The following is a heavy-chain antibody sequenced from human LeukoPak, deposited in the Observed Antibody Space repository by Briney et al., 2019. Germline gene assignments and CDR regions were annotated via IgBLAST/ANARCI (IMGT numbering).Heavy chain of an antibody. D-gene: IGHD2-8*01. CDR3: AKDRSCINDVCHGDFDY. J-gene: IGHJ4*02. CDR2: ISGSGGST. Sequence: GGSLRLSYAASGFIFSSYAMIWLRHPRGRRLEWGSTISGSGGSTYYAHPVKGHLTISRDNSKNTAYLQMNNLRAHDRAVHYCAKDRSCINDVCHGDFDYWGQGT. CDR1: GFIFSSYA. V-gene: IGHV3-23*01.